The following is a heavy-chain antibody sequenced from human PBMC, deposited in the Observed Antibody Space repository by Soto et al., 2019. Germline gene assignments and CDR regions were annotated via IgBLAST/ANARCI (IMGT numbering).Heavy chain of an antibody. J-gene: IGHJ6*02. Sequence: GASVKVSCKASGYTFTSYYMHWVRQAPGQGLEWMGIINPSGGSTSYAQKFQGRVTMTRDTSTSTVYMELSSLRSEDTAVYYCARRAVPAATYYYYGMDVWGQGTTVTVSS. CDR3: ARRAVPAATYYYYGMDV. CDR2: INPSGGST. D-gene: IGHD2-2*01. V-gene: IGHV1-46*01. CDR1: GYTFTSYY.